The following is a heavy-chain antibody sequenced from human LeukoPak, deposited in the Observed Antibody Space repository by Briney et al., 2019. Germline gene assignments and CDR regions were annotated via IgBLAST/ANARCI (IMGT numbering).Heavy chain of an antibody. V-gene: IGHV4-61*01. J-gene: IGHJ3*02. CDR1: GGSMSSSSYY. CDR3: ARGAAMIVVGGAFDI. D-gene: IGHD3-22*01. Sequence: HPSETLSLTCTVSGGSMSSSSYYWSWIRQPPGKGLEWIGYIYYSGRTNYNPSLKSRVTISVDTSKNQFSLKLSSVTAADTAVYYCARGAAMIVVGGAFDIWGQGTMVTVSS. CDR2: IYYSGRT.